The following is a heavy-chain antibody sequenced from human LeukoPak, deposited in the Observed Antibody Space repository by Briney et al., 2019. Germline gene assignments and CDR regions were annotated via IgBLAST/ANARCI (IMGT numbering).Heavy chain of an antibody. J-gene: IGHJ4*02. Sequence: GGSLRLSCAASGFTFSSYGMHWVRQAPGKGLEWVAVIWYDGSNKYYADSVKGRFTISRDNSKNTLYLQMNSLRAEDTAVYYCARVYGRGRYYFDYWGQGTLVTVSS. CDR3: ARVYGRGRYYFDY. CDR2: IWYDGSNK. D-gene: IGHD4-17*01. CDR1: GFTFSSYG. V-gene: IGHV3-33*01.